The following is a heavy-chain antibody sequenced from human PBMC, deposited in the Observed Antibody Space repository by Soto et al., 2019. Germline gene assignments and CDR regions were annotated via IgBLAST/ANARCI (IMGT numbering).Heavy chain of an antibody. CDR2: ISYDGSSK. CDR3: ARVPRYYDSSVYYFAY. J-gene: IGHJ4*02. D-gene: IGHD3-22*01. Sequence: PGGSLGLSCAASGFPFSSYALHWVRQAPGKGLEWVAVISYDGSSKYYADSVKGRFTISRDNSKNTLYLQMNSLRAEDTAVYYCARVPRYYDSSVYYFAYWGQGT. V-gene: IGHV3-30-3*01. CDR1: GFPFSSYA.